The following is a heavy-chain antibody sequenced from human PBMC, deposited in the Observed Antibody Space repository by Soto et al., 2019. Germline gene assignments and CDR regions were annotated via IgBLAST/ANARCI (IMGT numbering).Heavy chain of an antibody. Sequence: QVQLAESGGGVVQPGRSLRLSCVAAGFPFSNYALHWVRQAPGKGLEWVGVISYDGRNKDYSESVKGRFTISRDDSENTMYLQMNSLRPEDTAVYYCARDVSPYSQFFQHWGRGTLVTVSS. CDR3: ARDVSPYSQFFQH. V-gene: IGHV3-30-3*01. CDR1: GFPFSNYA. D-gene: IGHD4-4*01. J-gene: IGHJ1*01. CDR2: ISYDGRNK.